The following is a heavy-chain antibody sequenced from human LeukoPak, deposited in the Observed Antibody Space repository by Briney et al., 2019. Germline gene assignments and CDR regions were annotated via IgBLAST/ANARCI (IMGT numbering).Heavy chain of an antibody. V-gene: IGHV1-18*01. CDR2: INAYKGNT. J-gene: IGHJ3*02. Sequence: ASVTLSFTASGYTFTSYGISWVRQAPGQGLEWMGLINAYKGNTNYAQKHQGRVTMTTYTSTSPAYLELRRLRSDDTAVYYCARDDPYGSSSSCDVRWGDAFDIWGKGTMLTVS. CDR1: GYTFTSYG. CDR3: ARDDPYGSSSSCDVRWGDAFDI. D-gene: IGHD2-2*01.